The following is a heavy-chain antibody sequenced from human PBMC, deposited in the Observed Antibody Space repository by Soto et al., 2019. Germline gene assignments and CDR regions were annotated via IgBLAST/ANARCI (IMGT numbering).Heavy chain of an antibody. CDR3: AKGMFPRTVPDSCSSGGDY. V-gene: IGHV3-30*18. Sequence: QVQLVESGGGVVQPGKSLRLSCAASGFTLRCYGMHWVRQAPGKGLEWIAGVSYDESNKYYADSVKGRFTISRDTSKNALYLNRYSLGAEDTSVYYCAKGMFPRTVPDSCSSGGDYWGQGTAVTVSS. CDR1: GFTLRCYG. CDR2: VSYDESNK. J-gene: IGHJ4*02. D-gene: IGHD6-6*01.